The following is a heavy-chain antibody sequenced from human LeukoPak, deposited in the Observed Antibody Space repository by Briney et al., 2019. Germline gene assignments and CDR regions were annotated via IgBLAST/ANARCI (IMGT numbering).Heavy chain of an antibody. CDR3: GRLVGGLLEN. V-gene: IGHV5-51*01. CDR1: GYTFKRYW. D-gene: IGHD1-26*01. CDR2: IDPNDSDT. Sequence: GESLQLSCKASGYTFKRYWIAWVRQMPGKGLEWMGIIDPNDSDTRYSPSFEGQVTISADESSNTVFLQWSRLKASDTAIYYCGRLVGGLLENWGQGTLVTVSS. J-gene: IGHJ4*02.